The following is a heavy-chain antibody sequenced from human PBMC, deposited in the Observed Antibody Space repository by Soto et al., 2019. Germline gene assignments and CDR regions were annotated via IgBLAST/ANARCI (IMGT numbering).Heavy chain of an antibody. J-gene: IGHJ4*02. CDR2: IYHSGST. Sequence: SETLSLTCAVSGGSISSGGYSWSWIRQPPGKGLEWIGYIYHSGSTYYNPSLKSRVTISVDRSKNQFSLKLSSVTAADTAVYYWARRGDDSPYYFDYWGQGTLVTVSS. D-gene: IGHD3-22*01. V-gene: IGHV4-30-2*01. CDR1: GGSISSGGYS. CDR3: ARRGDDSPYYFDY.